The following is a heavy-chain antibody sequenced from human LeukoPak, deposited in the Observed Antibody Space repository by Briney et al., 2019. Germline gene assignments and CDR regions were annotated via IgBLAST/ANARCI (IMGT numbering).Heavy chain of an antibody. D-gene: IGHD6-19*01. J-gene: IGHJ4*02. V-gene: IGHV4-59*01. Sequence: PSETLSLTCTVSGGSISSYYWSWIRQPPGKGLEWIGYIYYSGSTNYNPSLKSRVTISVDTSKNQFSLKLSSVTAADTAVYYCARGEEQWLVQGFDYWGQGTLVTVSS. CDR3: ARGEEQWLVQGFDY. CDR1: GGSISSYY. CDR2: IYYSGST.